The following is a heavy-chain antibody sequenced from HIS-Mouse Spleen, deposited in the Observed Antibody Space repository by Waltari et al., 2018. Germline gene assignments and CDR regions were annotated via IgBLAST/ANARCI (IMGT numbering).Heavy chain of an antibody. CDR3: AKASSGWLDY. V-gene: IGHV3-30*18. D-gene: IGHD6-19*01. CDR1: GFPFSSYG. CDR2: ISYDGSNK. J-gene: IGHJ4*02. Sequence: QVQLVQSGGGVVQPGMSLGLSLAASGFPFSSYGMPWVRQAPGKGLEWVAVISYDGSNKYYADSVKGRFSISRDNSKNTLYLQMNSLRAEDTAVYYCAKASSGWLDYWGQGTLVTVSS.